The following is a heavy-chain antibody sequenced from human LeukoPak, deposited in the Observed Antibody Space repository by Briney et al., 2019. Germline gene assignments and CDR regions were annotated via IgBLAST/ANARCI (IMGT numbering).Heavy chain of an antibody. CDR1: GFTFSDYY. D-gene: IGHD3-10*01. CDR2: ISSSGSTI. CDR3: ARYGSGRPYYYYYYMDV. V-gene: IGHV3-11*01. Sequence: GGSLRLSCGASGFTFSDYYMSWIRQAPGKGLEWVPYISSSGSTIYYADSVKGRFTISRDNAKNSLYLQMNSLRAEDTAVYYCARYGSGRPYYYYYYMDVWGKGTTVTISS. J-gene: IGHJ6*03.